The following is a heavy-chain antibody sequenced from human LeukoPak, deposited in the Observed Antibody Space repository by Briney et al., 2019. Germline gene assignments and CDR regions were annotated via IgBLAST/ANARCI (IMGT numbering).Heavy chain of an antibody. V-gene: IGHV1-2*02. D-gene: IGHD3-16*02. CDR3: ARDPITFGGVIVIPEILGMDV. CDR1: GYTFTGYY. J-gene: IGHJ6*02. Sequence: ASVKVSCKATGYTFTGYYMLWVRQAPGQGLECMGWINPSSGGTNYAQKFQGRVTMTRDTSITTAYMELSRLRSDDTAVYYCARDPITFGGVIVIPEILGMDVWGQGTTVTVSS. CDR2: INPSSGGT.